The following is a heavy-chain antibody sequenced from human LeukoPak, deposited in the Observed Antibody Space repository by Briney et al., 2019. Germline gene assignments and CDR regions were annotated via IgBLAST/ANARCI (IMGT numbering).Heavy chain of an antibody. J-gene: IGHJ4*02. CDR3: AKVLVLVSANRYYFDY. CDR1: GLTFSGSA. CDR2: ISGSGNST. Sequence: GGSLRLPCAASGLTFSGSAMSWVRQVPGKGLEWVSLISGSGNSTYYADSVKGRFTISRDNSKNTLYLQMNSLRAEDTAVYYCAKVLVLVSANRYYFDYWGQGTLVTVSP. V-gene: IGHV3-23*01. D-gene: IGHD2-15*01.